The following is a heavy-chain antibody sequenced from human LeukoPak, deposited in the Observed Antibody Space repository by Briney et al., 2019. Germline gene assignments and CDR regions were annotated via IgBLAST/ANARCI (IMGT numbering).Heavy chain of an antibody. J-gene: IGHJ4*02. CDR2: ISSSNTI. D-gene: IGHD3-10*01. CDR1: GFTFSSYW. Sequence: GGSLRLSCAASGFTFSSYWMSWVRQAPGKGLEWISYISSSNTIYYADSVKGRFTISRDNAKNSLYLQMNSLTADDTAVYYCARLGRFLRVDYFDYWGQGSLVTVSS. CDR3: ARLGRFLRVDYFDY. V-gene: IGHV3-48*01.